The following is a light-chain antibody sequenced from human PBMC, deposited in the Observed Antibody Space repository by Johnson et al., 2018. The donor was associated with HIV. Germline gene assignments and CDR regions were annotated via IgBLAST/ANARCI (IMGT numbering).Light chain of an antibody. V-gene: IGLV1-51*01. CDR2: DNN. CDR3: GTWDSSLSAGGVV. J-gene: IGLJ1*01. Sequence: QSVLTQSPSVSAAPGQKVTISCSGSSSNIGNNYVSWYQQLPGTAPKLLIYDNNKRPSGIPDRFSGSKSGTSATLGITGLQTGDEDDYYCGTWDSSLSAGGVVFGTGTQVPVL. CDR1: SSNIGNNY.